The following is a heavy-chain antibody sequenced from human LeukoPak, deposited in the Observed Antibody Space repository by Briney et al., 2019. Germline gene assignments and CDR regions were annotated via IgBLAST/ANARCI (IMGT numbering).Heavy chain of an antibody. D-gene: IGHD1-26*01. V-gene: IGHV4-61*02. CDR2: IYTSGST. J-gene: IGHJ3*02. CDR3: ARDMYSGSEDRAFDI. Sequence: PSQTLSLTCTVSGGSISSGSYYWCWIRQPAGKGLEWIGRIYTSGSTNYNPSLKSRVTISVDTSKNQFSLKLSSVTAADTAVYYCARDMYSGSEDRAFDIWGQGTMVTVSS. CDR1: GGSISSGSYY.